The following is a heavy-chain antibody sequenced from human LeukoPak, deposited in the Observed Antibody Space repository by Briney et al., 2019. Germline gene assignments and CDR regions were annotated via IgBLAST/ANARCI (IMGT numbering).Heavy chain of an antibody. CDR1: GFTFSSYA. J-gene: IGHJ5*02. D-gene: IGHD4-17*01. CDR3: AKEVTDYGDYVFWKFRFEENWFDP. V-gene: IGHV3-30-3*01. Sequence: GGSLGLSCAASGFTFSSYAMHWVRQAPGKGLEWVAVISYDGSNKYYADSVKGRFTISRDNSKNTLYLQMNSLRAEDTAVYYCAKEVTDYGDYVFWKFRFEENWFDPWGQGTLVTVSS. CDR2: ISYDGSNK.